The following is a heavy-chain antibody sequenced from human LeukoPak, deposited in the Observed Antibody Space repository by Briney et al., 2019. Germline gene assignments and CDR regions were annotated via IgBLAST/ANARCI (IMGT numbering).Heavy chain of an antibody. CDR2: ISYDGSNK. J-gene: IGHJ4*02. CDR3: ARGSGPSYDFWSGYYSGFDY. V-gene: IGHV3-30-3*01. D-gene: IGHD3-3*01. CDR1: GFTFSSYA. Sequence: PGGSLRLSGAASGFTFSSYAMHWVRQAPGKGLEWVAVISYDGSNKYYADSVKGRFTISRDNSKNTLYLQTNSLRAEDTAVYYCARGSGPSYDFWSGYYSGFDYWGQGTLVTVSS.